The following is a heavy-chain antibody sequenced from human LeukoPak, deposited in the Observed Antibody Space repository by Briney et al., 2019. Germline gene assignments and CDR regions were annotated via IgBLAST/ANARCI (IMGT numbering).Heavy chain of an antibody. CDR3: ARDLVATIGYYFDY. V-gene: IGHV3-30-3*01. J-gene: IGHJ4*02. D-gene: IGHD5-12*01. CDR2: ISYDGSNK. Sequence: GGSLRLSCAASGFTFSSYAMHWVRQAPGKGLEWVAVISYDGSNKYYADSVKGRFTISRDNSKNTLYLQMNSPRAEDTAVYYCARDLVATIGYYFDYWGQGTLVTVSS. CDR1: GFTFSSYA.